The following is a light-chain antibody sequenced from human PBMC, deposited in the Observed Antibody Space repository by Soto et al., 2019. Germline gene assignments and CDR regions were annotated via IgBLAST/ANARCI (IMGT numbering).Light chain of an antibody. CDR1: SSDIGGYNY. Sequence: QSALTQPASVSASPGQSITISCTGTSSDIGGYNYVSWYQQHPGKAPKLMISDVSNRPSGVSDRFSGSKSGNTASLTISGLQAEDEADYFCSSYTTRSTYVVFGGGTQLTVL. J-gene: IGLJ2*01. V-gene: IGLV2-14*03. CDR2: DVS. CDR3: SSYTTRSTYVV.